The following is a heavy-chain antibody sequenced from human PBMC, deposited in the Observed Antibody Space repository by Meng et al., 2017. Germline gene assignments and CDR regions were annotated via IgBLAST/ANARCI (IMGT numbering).Heavy chain of an antibody. CDR1: GNTFTSYD. J-gene: IGHJ5*02. V-gene: IGHV1-8*01. D-gene: IGHD6-13*01. Sequence: VVVVQSVAEEKKPGAAVKFSSKPSGNTFTSYDINWVRQATGQGLEWMGWMNPNSGNTGYAQKFQGRVTMTRNTSISTAYMELSSLRSEDTAVYYCARGSSSWITNWFDPWGQETLVTVSS. CDR3: ARGSSSWITNWFDP. CDR2: MNPNSGNT.